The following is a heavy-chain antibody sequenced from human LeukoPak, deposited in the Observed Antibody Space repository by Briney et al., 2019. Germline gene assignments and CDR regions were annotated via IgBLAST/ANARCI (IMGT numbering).Heavy chain of an antibody. CDR3: ALTCSGGSCPDY. D-gene: IGHD2-15*01. CDR1: GGSFSGYY. CDR2: INHSGST. Sequence: NPSETLSLTCAVYGGSFSGYYWSWIRQPPGKGLEWIGEINHSGSTNYNPSLKSRVTISVDTSKNQFSLKLSSVTAADTAVYYCALTCSGGSCPDYWGQGTLVTVSS. V-gene: IGHV4-34*01. J-gene: IGHJ4*02.